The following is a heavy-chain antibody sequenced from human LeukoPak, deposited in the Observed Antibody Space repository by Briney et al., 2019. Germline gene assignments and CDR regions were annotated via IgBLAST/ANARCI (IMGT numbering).Heavy chain of an antibody. D-gene: IGHD4-23*01. CDR3: ARLRWEVTHYWYFDL. J-gene: IGHJ2*01. CDR1: GFTLTSYA. Sequence: GGSLRLSCVASGFTLTSYAMSWVSQAQGKGMEWVSAISGSGGRTYFADSVMRRFSISSHNSKNPLYLQMNSLTAEYTAIYYCARLRWEVTHYWYFDLWVRGTLVTVSS. CDR2: ISGSGGRT. V-gene: IGHV3-23*01.